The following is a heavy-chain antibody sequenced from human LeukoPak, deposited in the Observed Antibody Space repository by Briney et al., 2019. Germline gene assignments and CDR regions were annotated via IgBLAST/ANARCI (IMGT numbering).Heavy chain of an antibody. Sequence: GGSLRLSCATSGFTFSRFWMSWVRRAPGKGLEWVANMNQNGTETNFVDSVKGRFTISRDNAKKSLFLEMNSLRVDDTAVYYCASGQLLAYWGQGTLVTVSS. CDR1: GFTFSRFW. CDR3: ASGQLLAY. J-gene: IGHJ4*02. CDR2: MNQNGTET. D-gene: IGHD3-10*01. V-gene: IGHV3-7*05.